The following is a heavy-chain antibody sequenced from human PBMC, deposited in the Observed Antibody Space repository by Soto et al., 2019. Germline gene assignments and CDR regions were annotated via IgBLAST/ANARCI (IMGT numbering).Heavy chain of an antibody. CDR3: ARDFAWAFDY. CDR1: GFTFSSYS. J-gene: IGHJ4*02. Sequence: EVQLVESGGGLVQPGGSLRLSCVASGFTFSSYSMNWVRQAPGKGMEWVSYISSNSRCIHYADSVNGRFTISRDNAKNSLYLQMKSLRDEDTAVYYCARDFAWAFDYWGQGTLLTVSP. D-gene: IGHD1-26*01. V-gene: IGHV3-48*02. CDR2: ISSNSRCI.